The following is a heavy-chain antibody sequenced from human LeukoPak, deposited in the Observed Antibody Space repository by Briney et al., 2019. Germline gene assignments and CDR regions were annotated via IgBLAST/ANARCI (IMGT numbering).Heavy chain of an antibody. CDR1: GFTFDDYA. D-gene: IGHD3-22*01. J-gene: IGHJ4*02. Sequence: GRSLRLSCEASGFTFDDYAMHWVRQAPGKGLEWVSGISWNSGSIGYADSVKGRFTISRDNAKNSLYLQMNSLRAEDMALYYCAKDIRYYYDSSGYYDYWGQGTLVTVSS. CDR3: AKDIRYYYDSSGYYDY. CDR2: ISWNSGSI. V-gene: IGHV3-9*03.